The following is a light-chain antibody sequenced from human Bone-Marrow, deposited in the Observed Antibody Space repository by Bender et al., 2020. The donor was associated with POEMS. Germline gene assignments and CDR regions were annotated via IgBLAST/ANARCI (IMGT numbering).Light chain of an antibody. CDR1: SRDVGTYNL. J-gene: IGLJ2*01. CDR3: SSYTNTLTLV. Sequence: QSALTQPRSVSGSPGQSVTISCTGTSRDVGTYNLVSWYQQHPDKAPKLIIYEVRKRPSGISNRFSGSKSGNTASLTISGLQAEDEADYYCSSYTNTLTLVFGGGTKLTVL. V-gene: IGLV2-14*02. CDR2: EVR.